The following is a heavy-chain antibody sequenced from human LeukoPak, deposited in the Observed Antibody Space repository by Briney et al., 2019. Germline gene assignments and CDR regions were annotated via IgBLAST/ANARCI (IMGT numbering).Heavy chain of an antibody. Sequence: ASVKVSCKASGYTFTSYGISWVRQAPGQGLEWMGWISAYNGNTNYAQKFQGRVTMTRNTSISTAYMELSSLRSEDTAVYYCATIVGATEFDYWGQGTLVTVSS. CDR1: GYTFTSYG. J-gene: IGHJ4*02. D-gene: IGHD1-26*01. CDR2: ISAYNGNT. V-gene: IGHV1-18*01. CDR3: ATIVGATEFDY.